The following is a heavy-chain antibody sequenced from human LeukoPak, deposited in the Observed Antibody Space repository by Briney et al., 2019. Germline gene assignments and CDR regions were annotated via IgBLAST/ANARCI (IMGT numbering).Heavy chain of an antibody. CDR3: ARTAARRFDY. J-gene: IGHJ4*02. CDR1: GYTFPSYF. D-gene: IGHD6-6*01. Sequence: ASVKVSCKASGYTFPSYFMHWVRQAPGQGLEWMGIINPTGGSTTYAQKLQGRVTMTRDTSTSTVYMELSSLRSDVTAVYYCARTAARRFDYWGQGTLVTVSS. V-gene: IGHV1-46*01. CDR2: INPTGGST.